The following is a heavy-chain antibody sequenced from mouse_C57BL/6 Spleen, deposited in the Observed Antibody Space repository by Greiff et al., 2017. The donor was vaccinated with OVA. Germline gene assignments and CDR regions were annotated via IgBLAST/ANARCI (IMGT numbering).Heavy chain of an antibody. V-gene: IGHV1-69*01. D-gene: IGHD3-3*01. CDR2: IDPSDSYT. CDR1: GYTFTSYW. J-gene: IGHJ4*01. CDR3: ARYRTEDYAMDY. Sequence: QVQLQQPGAELVMPGASVKLSCKASGYTFTSYWMHWVKQRPGQGLEWIGEIDPSDSYTNYNQKFKGKSTLTVDKSSSTAYMQLSSLTSEDSAVYYCARYRTEDYAMDYWGKRTSVTVSS.